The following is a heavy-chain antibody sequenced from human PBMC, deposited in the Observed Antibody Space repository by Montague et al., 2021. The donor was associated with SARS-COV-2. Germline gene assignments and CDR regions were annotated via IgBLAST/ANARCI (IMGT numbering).Heavy chain of an antibody. V-gene: IGHV6-1*01. D-gene: IGHD3-9*01. CDR2: TYYRSKWDS. CDR1: GDSVSSKSVA. CDR3: ASSGITLTGLDAFDI. Sequence: CAISGDSVSSKSVAWNWIRQSPSRGLELPGRTYYRSKWDSDYAXXXKXXLVITPDTSKNQVSLQLNSVIPEDTAVYFCASSGITLTGLDAFDIWGQGTMVTVSS. J-gene: IGHJ3*02.